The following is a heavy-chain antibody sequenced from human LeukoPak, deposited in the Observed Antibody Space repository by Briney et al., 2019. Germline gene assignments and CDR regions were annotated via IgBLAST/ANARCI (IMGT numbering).Heavy chain of an antibody. Sequence: PGGSLRLSCAASGLTFSSYEMNWVRHAPGKGLEGVSYISSSGSSIYYADSVKGRFTISRDNAKKSLYLQMHSLRAEDTAVYYCARDSHKFDSSGYYPDAFDIWGQGTMVTVSS. CDR1: GLTFSSYE. V-gene: IGHV3-48*03. D-gene: IGHD3-22*01. CDR3: ARDSHKFDSSGYYPDAFDI. J-gene: IGHJ3*02. CDR2: ISSSGSSI.